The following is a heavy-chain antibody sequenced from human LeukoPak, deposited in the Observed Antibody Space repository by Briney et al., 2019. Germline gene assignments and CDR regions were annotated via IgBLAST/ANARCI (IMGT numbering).Heavy chain of an antibody. CDR1: GFTFSSYA. D-gene: IGHD4-17*01. J-gene: IGHJ4*02. CDR3: ARDPSLYGDYVFDY. Sequence: PGGSLRLSCAASGFTFSSYAMHRVRQAPGKGLEWVAVISYDGSNKYYADSVKGRFTISRDNSKNTLYLQMNSLRAEDTAVYYCARDPSLYGDYVFDYWGQGTLVTVSS. V-gene: IGHV3-30-3*01. CDR2: ISYDGSNK.